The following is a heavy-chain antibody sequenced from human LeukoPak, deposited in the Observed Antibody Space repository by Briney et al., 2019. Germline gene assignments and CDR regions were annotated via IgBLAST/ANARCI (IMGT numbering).Heavy chain of an antibody. CDR2: IDYSGAT. D-gene: IGHD3-10*01. V-gene: IGHV4-59*01. CDR3: ARVGSYCFEY. Sequence: SETLSLTRTVSGGSISTYYWSWLRQPPGKGLEWIGYIDYSGATNYNPSLKSRVTMSVDTSKHQFSLKLSSVTAADTAVYYCARVGSYCFEYWGQGTLVTVSS. CDR1: GGSISTYY. J-gene: IGHJ4*02.